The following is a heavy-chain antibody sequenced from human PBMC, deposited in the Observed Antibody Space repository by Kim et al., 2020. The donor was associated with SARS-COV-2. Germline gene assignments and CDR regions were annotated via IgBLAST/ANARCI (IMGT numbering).Heavy chain of an antibody. J-gene: IGHJ5*02. V-gene: IGHV1-46*01. CDR3: AREVNLHGDYGVVGGWFDP. CDR1: GYTFTSYY. CDR2: INPSGGST. D-gene: IGHD4-17*01. Sequence: ASVKVSCKASGYTFTSYYMHWVRQAPGQGLEWMGIINPSGGSTSYAQKFQGRVTMTRDTSTSTVYMELSSLRSEDTAVYYCAREVNLHGDYGVVGGWFDPWGQGTLVTVSS.